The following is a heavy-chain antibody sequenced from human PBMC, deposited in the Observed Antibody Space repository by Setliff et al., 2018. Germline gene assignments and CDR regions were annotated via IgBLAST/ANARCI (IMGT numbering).Heavy chain of an antibody. CDR2: VTTTGSFT. Sequence: GGSLRLSCEGSGYTFSNYFMSWFRQAPGKGLEWLAYVTTTGSFTKEAGSMRGRFSVSRDNSKNSMFLQMNDLRADDTAVYFCAKGGDWDDEHYAFDIWGQGTMVTVSS. CDR1: GYTFSNYF. CDR3: AKGGDWDDEHYAFDI. J-gene: IGHJ3*02. V-gene: IGHV3-11*03. D-gene: IGHD1-1*01.